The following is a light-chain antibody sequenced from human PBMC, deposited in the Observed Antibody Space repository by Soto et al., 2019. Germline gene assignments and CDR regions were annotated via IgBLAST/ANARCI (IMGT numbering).Light chain of an antibody. V-gene: IGKV3-11*01. J-gene: IGKJ5*01. CDR1: QSVSSY. CDR2: DAS. CDR3: QQRSSWPT. Sequence: EILITQSPATLSLSPGERATLSCRASQSVSSYLAWYQQKPGQAPRLLIYDASNTATGIPARLSGSGSGTDFTLTISSLEPEDFAVYYCQQRSSWPTFGQGTRLEIK.